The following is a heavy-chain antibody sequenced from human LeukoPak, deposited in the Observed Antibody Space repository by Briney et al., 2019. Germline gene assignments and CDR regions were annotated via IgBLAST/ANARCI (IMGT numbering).Heavy chain of an antibody. CDR1: GFTFSSYW. Sequence: GGSLRLSCAASGFTFSSYWMHWVRQVPGKGLVWVSRINTDGTNTTYADSVKGRFTMSRDNARSRLYLQMNSLRAEDTAVYYCARGYSGTYRVDYWGQGTLVTVSS. V-gene: IGHV3-74*01. D-gene: IGHD1-26*01. CDR3: ARGYSGTYRVDY. CDR2: INTDGTNT. J-gene: IGHJ4*02.